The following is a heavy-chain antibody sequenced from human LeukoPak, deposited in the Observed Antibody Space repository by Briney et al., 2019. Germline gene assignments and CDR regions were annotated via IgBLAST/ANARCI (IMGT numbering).Heavy chain of an antibody. CDR2: IRGDWRDT. J-gene: IGHJ4*02. V-gene: IGHV3-74*01. CDR1: GFTSSRYE. Sequence: PGGSLRLSCVVSGFTSSRYEMHWVRQAPGKGLVWVSRIRGDWRDTTYADSVKGRFTISRDNAQNTLYLQMNSLRVEDTAVYYCASDRVLGSGSLDNWGQGTLVTVSS. CDR3: ASDRVLGSGSLDN. D-gene: IGHD3-10*01.